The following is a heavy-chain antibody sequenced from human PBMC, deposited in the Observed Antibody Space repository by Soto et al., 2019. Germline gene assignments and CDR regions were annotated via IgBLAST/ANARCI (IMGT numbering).Heavy chain of an antibody. CDR2: IKSKTDGRTT. V-gene: IGHV3-15*07. CDR3: TTDLDGSSED. D-gene: IGHD3-22*01. CDR1: GFTFSNAW. Sequence: EVQLVESGGGLVKPGGSLRLSCAASGFTFSNAWMNWVSQAPGKGLEWVGRIKSKTDGRTTDYAAPVKGRFTISRDDSKNTLYLQMNSLKTEDTAVYYCTTDLDGSSEDWGQGTLVTVSS. J-gene: IGHJ4*02.